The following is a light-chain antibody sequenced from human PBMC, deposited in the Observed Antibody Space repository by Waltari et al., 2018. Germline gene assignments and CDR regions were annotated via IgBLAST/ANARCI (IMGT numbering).Light chain of an antibody. CDR1: HSILNNSNNQDC. J-gene: IGKJ1*01. CDR2: WAS. Sequence: DIVMTQSPDFLAVSLGERATITCKYSHSILNNSNNQDCLAWYQRKPGQAPKLIISWASTRESGVPDRFSGSRSGTHFALTISSLQPDDFATYYCQQYNSYPWTFGQGTKVEIK. CDR3: QQYNSYPWT. V-gene: IGKV4-1*01.